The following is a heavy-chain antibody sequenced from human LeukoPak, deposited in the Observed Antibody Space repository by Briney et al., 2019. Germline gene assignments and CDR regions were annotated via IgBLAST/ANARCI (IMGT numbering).Heavy chain of an antibody. Sequence: SETLSLTCTVSGGSINSGDYYWVWIRQPPGKGLEWIGSIYYSGSTSYNPSLKSRVTISVDTSKNQFSLKLSSVTAADTAVYYCARVIIVSGWYGDSNWFDPWGQGTLVTVSS. CDR1: GGSINSGDYY. D-gene: IGHD6-13*01. V-gene: IGHV4-39*07. J-gene: IGHJ5*02. CDR3: ARVIIVSGWYGDSNWFDP. CDR2: IYYSGST.